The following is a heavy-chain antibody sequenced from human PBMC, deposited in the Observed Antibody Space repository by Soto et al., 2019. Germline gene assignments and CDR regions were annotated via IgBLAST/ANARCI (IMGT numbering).Heavy chain of an antibody. Sequence: QVQLVQSGAEVKKPGSSVKVSCKASGGTFSDYGISWVRQAPGQGLEWMGGLIPIFGTSNYAQKFQGRVTIPAEESTSTAYMELSSLTSEDTAVYYCARGWDHYDSSGLLTWFDPWGQGTLVTVSS. CDR3: ARGWDHYDSSGLLTWFDP. CDR2: LIPIFGTS. V-gene: IGHV1-69*01. CDR1: GGTFSDYG. J-gene: IGHJ5*02. D-gene: IGHD3-22*01.